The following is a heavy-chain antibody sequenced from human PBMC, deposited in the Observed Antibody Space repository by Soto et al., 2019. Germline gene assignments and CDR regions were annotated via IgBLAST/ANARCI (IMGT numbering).Heavy chain of an antibody. CDR1: GGSISSTSSY. V-gene: IGHV4-31*03. CDR3: AREGGGGIDY. Sequence: TLSLTCTVSGGSISSTSSYWSWIRQHPGKGLEWIGYIYYAGSTYYNPSLKSRVLISLDTSENQFSLNLSSVTAADTAVYYCAREGGGGIDYWGQGTLVTVSS. D-gene: IGHD1-26*01. CDR2: IYYAGST. J-gene: IGHJ4*02.